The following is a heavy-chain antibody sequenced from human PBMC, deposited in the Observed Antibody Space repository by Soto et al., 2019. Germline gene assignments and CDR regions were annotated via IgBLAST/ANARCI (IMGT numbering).Heavy chain of an antibody. Sequence: QITLKESGPMLVKPTQTLTLTCTLSGFSLSTSGVGVGWIRQPPGKALEWLALIYWDDDKRYSPSLKSRLTISKDISKHQVVLTMTNMDPVDTATYYCANLQTVTTYSYAFDIWGQGTMVTVSS. CDR1: GFSLSTSGVG. D-gene: IGHD4-17*01. CDR3: ANLQTVTTYSYAFDI. CDR2: IYWDDDK. J-gene: IGHJ3*02. V-gene: IGHV2-5*02.